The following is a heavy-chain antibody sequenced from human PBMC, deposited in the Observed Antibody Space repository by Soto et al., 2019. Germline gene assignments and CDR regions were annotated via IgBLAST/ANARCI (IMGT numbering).Heavy chain of an antibody. V-gene: IGHV4-30-4*01. CDR3: RRVGGFGATTIDY. Sequence: QVQLQESGPGLVKPSQTLSLTCTVSGGSISSGDYYWSWIRQPPGKGLEWIGYIYYSGSTYYNPSPNRRLTRSVYTSKNNFSLQLSSVTSAYTAVYYCRRVGGFGATTIDYWGQGTLVTVSS. J-gene: IGHJ4*02. CDR1: GGSISSGDYY. D-gene: IGHD3-10*01. CDR2: IYYSGST.